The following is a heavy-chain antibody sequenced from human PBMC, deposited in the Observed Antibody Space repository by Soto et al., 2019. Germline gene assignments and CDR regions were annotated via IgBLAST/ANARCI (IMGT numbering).Heavy chain of an antibody. CDR3: ARRGGSNGWGDFDS. V-gene: IGHV3-23*01. D-gene: IGHD6-19*01. J-gene: IGHJ4*02. Sequence: PGGSLRLSCAASGFTFSRYAMNWVRQAPGKGLEWVASISYSDHSTYYADSVKGRCTISRDNSKDTLYLQTNNLRAEDTAVYYCARRGGSNGWGDFDSWGQGTLVTVSS. CDR1: GFTFSRYA. CDR2: ISYSDHST.